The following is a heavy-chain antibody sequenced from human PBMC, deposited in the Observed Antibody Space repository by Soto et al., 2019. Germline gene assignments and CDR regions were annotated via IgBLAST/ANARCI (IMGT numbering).Heavy chain of an antibody. V-gene: IGHV3-66*01. CDR2: IWSGGST. CDR1: GFIVSSNY. J-gene: IGHJ5*02. CDR3: ARGSGGNWFDP. Sequence: EVQLVESGGGLVQPGGSLRLSCAASGFIVSSNYMSWVRQAPGKGLEWGSAIWSGGSTYYADSVKGRFTISRDNSKNMLYLQMNSLRAEDTAVYCCARGSGGNWFDPWGQGTLVTVSS. D-gene: IGHD3-10*01.